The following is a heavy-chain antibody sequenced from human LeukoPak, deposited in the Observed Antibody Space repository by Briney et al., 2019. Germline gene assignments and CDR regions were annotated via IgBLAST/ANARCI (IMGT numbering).Heavy chain of an antibody. CDR2: ISGSGGTT. V-gene: IGHV3-23*01. CDR3: AKTFPSGSQKTTMDY. Sequence: GGSLRLSCAASGFTFNSYAMSWVRQAPGKGLEWVSTISGSGGTTYYADSLKGRFTISRDNSKNTLYQQMNSLRAEDTAVYYCAKTFPSGSQKTTMDYGGKEPLVTVSS. D-gene: IGHD3-10*01. J-gene: IGHJ4*02. CDR1: GFTFNSYA.